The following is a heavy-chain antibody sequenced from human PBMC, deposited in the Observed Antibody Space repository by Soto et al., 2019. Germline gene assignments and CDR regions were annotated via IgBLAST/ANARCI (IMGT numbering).Heavy chain of an antibody. J-gene: IGHJ5*02. CDR3: ARDTWIQLWAQPYNWFDP. CDR1: GYTFTSYA. Sequence: QVQLVQSGAEVKKPGASVKVSCKASGYTFTSYAMHWVRQAPGQRLEWMGWINAGNGNTKYSQKFQGRVTITRDTSASTAYMELSSLRSEDTAVYYCARDTWIQLWAQPYNWFDPWGQGTLVTVSS. V-gene: IGHV1-3*01. CDR2: INAGNGNT. D-gene: IGHD5-18*01.